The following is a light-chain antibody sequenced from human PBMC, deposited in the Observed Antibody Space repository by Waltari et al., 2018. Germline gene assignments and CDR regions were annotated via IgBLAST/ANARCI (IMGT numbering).Light chain of an antibody. V-gene: IGLV1-40*01. Sequence: QSVLTQPPSVSGAPGQRVTISCTGSSCNIGAGYDVHWYQQLPGTAPKLLIYGNSNRPSGVPDRFSASKSGTSASLAITGLQAEDEADYYCQSYDSSPSGVVFGGGTKLTVL. CDR3: QSYDSSPSGVV. CDR2: GNS. CDR1: SCNIGAGYD. J-gene: IGLJ2*01.